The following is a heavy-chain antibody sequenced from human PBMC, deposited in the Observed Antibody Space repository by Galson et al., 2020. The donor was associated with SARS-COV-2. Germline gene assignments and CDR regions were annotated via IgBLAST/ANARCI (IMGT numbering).Heavy chain of an antibody. V-gene: IGHV5-51*01. CDR3: ARGETTVPAAITTIGWFDP. J-gene: IGHJ5*02. CDR1: GYSFTSYW. CDR2: IYPGDSDT. Sequence: KIGASLKISCKGSGYSFTSYWIGWVRQMPGKGLEWMGIIYPGDSDTRYSPSFQGQVTISADKSISTAYLQWSSLKASDTAMYYCARGETTVPAAITTIGWFDPWGQGTLVTVSS. D-gene: IGHD2-2*01.